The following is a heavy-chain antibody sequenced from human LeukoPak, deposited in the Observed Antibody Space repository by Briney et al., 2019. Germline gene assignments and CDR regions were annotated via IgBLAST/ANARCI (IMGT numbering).Heavy chain of an antibody. CDR2: IIPIFGTA. CDR3: ASCEIYGSGSSV. Sequence: SVKVSCKASGGTFSSYAISWVRQAPGQGLEWMGGIIPIFGTANYAQRFQGRVTITADESTSTAYMELSSLRSEDTAVYYCASCEIYGSGSSVWGKGTTVTVSS. V-gene: IGHV1-69*01. CDR1: GGTFSSYA. J-gene: IGHJ6*04. D-gene: IGHD3-10*01.